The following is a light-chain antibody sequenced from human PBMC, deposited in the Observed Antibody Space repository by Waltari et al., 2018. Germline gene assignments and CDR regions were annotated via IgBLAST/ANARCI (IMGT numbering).Light chain of an antibody. Sequence: QSALTQPASVSGSPGQSITISCTGTSSDAGGYNYVSLYQQHPGKAPKLMIYDVSNRPSGVSNRFSGSKSGNTASLTISGLQAEDETDYYCSSYISSSTLELFGGGTSLTVL. CDR1: SSDAGGYNY. V-gene: IGLV2-14*03. CDR2: DVS. CDR3: SSYISSSTLEL. J-gene: IGLJ2*01.